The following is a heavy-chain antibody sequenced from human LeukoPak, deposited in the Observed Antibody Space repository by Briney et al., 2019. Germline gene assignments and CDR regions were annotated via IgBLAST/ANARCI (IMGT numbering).Heavy chain of an antibody. CDR1: GFTFSSYG. J-gene: IGHJ4*02. CDR3: AKSNRYSSSWAFDY. CDR2: ISYDGSNK. V-gene: IGHV3-30*18. D-gene: IGHD6-13*01. Sequence: GGSLRLSCAASGFTFSSYGMHWVRQAPGKGLEWVAVISYDGSNKYYADSVKGRFTISRDNSKNTLYLQMNSLRAEDTAVYYCAKSNRYSSSWAFDYWGQGTLVTVSS.